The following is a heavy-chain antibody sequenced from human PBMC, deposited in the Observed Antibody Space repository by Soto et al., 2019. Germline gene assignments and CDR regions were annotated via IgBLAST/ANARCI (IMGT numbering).Heavy chain of an antibody. D-gene: IGHD3-3*01. CDR1: GGSISSYY. V-gene: IGHV4-59*01. J-gene: IGHJ6*02. CDR3: ARYAYYDFWSGYYDNGMDV. Sequence: SETLSLTCTVSGGSISSYYWSWIRQPRGKGLEWIGYIYYSGSTNYNPSLKSRVTISVDTSKNQFSLKLSSVTAADTAVYYCARYAYYDFWSGYYDNGMDVWGQGAMVTVSS. CDR2: IYYSGST.